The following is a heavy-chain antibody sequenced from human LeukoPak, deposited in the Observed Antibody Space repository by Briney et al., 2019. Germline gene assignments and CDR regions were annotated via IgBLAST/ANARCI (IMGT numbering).Heavy chain of an antibody. CDR2: IKSKTDGGTT. CDR1: GFTFSNAW. CDR3: TTDTSVMITFGGVY. J-gene: IGHJ4*02. Sequence: GESLKISCAASGFTFSNAWMSWVRQAPGKGLEWVGRIKSKTDGGTTDYAAPVKGRFTISRDDSKNTLYLQMNSLKTEDTAVYYCTTDTSVMITFGGVYWGQGTLVTVSS. V-gene: IGHV3-15*01. D-gene: IGHD3-16*01.